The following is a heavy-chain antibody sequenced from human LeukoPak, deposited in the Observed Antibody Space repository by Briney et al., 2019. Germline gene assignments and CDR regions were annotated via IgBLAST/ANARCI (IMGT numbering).Heavy chain of an antibody. J-gene: IGHJ4*02. V-gene: IGHV4-39*07. Sequence: SETLSLTCTVSGGSISSGDYYWSWIRQPPGKGLEWIGEINHSGSTNYNPSLKSRVTISVDTSKNQFSLKLSSVAAADTAVYYCARGPYYYDKFDYWGQGTLVTVSS. CDR1: GGSISSGDYY. CDR3: ARGPYYYDKFDY. CDR2: INHSGST. D-gene: IGHD3-22*01.